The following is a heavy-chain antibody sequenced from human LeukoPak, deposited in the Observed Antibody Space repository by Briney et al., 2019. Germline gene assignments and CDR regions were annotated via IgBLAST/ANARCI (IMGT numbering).Heavy chain of an antibody. V-gene: IGHV4-59*01. CDR2: LSYSGSP. CDR3: ARDRGSAGGFDY. D-gene: IGHD6-13*01. J-gene: IGHJ4*02. Sequence: PSETLSLTCTVSGGSINGYYWSWIRQPPGKGLEWIAYLSYSGSPNYNPSLKNRVTISRDTSKNQLSLRLTSVAAADTAVYYCARDRGSAGGFDYWGQGTLVTVSS. CDR1: GGSINGYY.